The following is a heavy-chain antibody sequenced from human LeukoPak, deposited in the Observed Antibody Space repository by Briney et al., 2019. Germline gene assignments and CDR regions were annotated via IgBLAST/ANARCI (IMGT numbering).Heavy chain of an antibody. J-gene: IGHJ4*02. D-gene: IGHD4-17*01. CDR2: ISYDGSNK. CDR1: GLTFSSYG. Sequence: QAGGSLRLSCAASGLTFSSYGMHWVRQAPGKGLEGVAVISYDGSNKYYADSVKGRFTISRDNSKNTLYLQMNSLRAEDTAVYYCARSPLPVTMAPDDYWGQGTLVTVSS. V-gene: IGHV3-30*03. CDR3: ARSPLPVTMAPDDY.